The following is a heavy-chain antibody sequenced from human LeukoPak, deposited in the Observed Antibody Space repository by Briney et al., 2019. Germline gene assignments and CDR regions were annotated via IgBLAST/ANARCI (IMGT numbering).Heavy chain of an antibody. CDR2: INHDGSSA. Sequence: GGSLRLSCATSGFTFTTFWMHWVRQAPGKGLVWVARINHDGSSANYVDSVKGRFTISRDNAKNTVYLQMNSLRAEDTAVYYCARQQKDSSGYRYYFDYWGQGTLVTVSS. CDR1: GFTFTTFW. V-gene: IGHV3-74*01. D-gene: IGHD3-22*01. CDR3: ARQQKDSSGYRYYFDY. J-gene: IGHJ4*02.